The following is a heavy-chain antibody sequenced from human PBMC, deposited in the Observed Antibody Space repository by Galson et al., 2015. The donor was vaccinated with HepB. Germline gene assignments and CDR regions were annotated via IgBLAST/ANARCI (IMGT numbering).Heavy chain of an antibody. Sequence: PALVKPTQTLTLTCTFSGFSLTTTQVGVGWVRQPPGKALEWLALIYWDDDKRYSPSLKSRLTITKDTSKNQVVLTMTNMDPVDTATYYCAHSRFLEWLVFDAFDIWGQGTMVTVSS. J-gene: IGHJ3*02. CDR2: IYWDDDK. V-gene: IGHV2-5*02. D-gene: IGHD3-3*01. CDR3: AHSRFLEWLVFDAFDI. CDR1: GFSLTTTQVG.